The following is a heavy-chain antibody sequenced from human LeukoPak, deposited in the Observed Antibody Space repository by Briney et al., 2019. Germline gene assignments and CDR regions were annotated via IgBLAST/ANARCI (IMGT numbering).Heavy chain of an antibody. J-gene: IGHJ4*02. CDR2: IWYDGSK. CDR1: GLTFSSYG. CDR3: ARDAATVTGYYFDY. Sequence: TGRSLRLSCAASGLTFSSYGMHWVRQAPGKGLEWVAVIWYDGSKYYADSVKGRFTISRDNSKNTLYLQMNSLRAEDTAVYYCARDAATVTGYYFDYWGQGTLVTVSS. V-gene: IGHV3-33*01. D-gene: IGHD4-17*01.